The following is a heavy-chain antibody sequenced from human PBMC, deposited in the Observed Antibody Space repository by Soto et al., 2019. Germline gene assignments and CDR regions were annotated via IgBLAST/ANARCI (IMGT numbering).Heavy chain of an antibody. J-gene: IGHJ4*02. CDR2: INHSGST. Sequence: SETLSLTCAVYGGSFTGYYWSWIRQPPGKGLEWIGEINHSGSTTYNPSLKSRVTISVDTSKNQFSLKLSSVTAADTPVYYCARGSGLLCLRPLDDWGKGSLVTV. CDR3: ARGSGLLCLRPLDD. D-gene: IGHD3-16*01. V-gene: IGHV4-34*01. CDR1: GGSFTGYY.